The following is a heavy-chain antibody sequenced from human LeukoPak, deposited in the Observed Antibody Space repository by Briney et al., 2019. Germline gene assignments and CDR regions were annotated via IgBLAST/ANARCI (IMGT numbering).Heavy chain of an antibody. Sequence: GGSLRLSCATSGFTFSSYSMNWVRQAPGKGLEWVSSISSSSSYIYYADSVKGRFTISRDNAKNSLYLQMNSLRAEDTAVYYCARAGGYSYGNDYYYYMDVWGKGTTVTVSS. V-gene: IGHV3-21*01. J-gene: IGHJ6*03. CDR2: ISSSSSYI. CDR3: ARAGGYSYGNDYYYYMDV. CDR1: GFTFSSYS. D-gene: IGHD5-18*01.